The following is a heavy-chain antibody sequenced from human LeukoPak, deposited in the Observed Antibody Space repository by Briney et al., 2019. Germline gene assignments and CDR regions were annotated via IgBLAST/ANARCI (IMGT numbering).Heavy chain of an antibody. CDR1: GFNVNNAW. CDR2: IKSKTAGGTT. CDR3: TTDYGDYVFRSDC. Sequence: GGSLRLSCAASGFNVNNAWMSWVRQAPGKGLEWVGRIKSKTAGGTTDYAAPVKGRFIISRDDSKNTLYLQMNSLKTEDTAVYYCTTDYGDYVFRSDCWGQGTLVTVSS. D-gene: IGHD4-17*01. J-gene: IGHJ4*02. V-gene: IGHV3-15*07.